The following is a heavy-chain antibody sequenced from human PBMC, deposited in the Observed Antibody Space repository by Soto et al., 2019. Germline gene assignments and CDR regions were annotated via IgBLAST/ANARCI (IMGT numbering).Heavy chain of an antibody. CDR3: AKTPEQWLVSYYFDY. V-gene: IGHV3-23*01. CDR1: GFAFSSYA. J-gene: IGHJ4*02. D-gene: IGHD6-19*01. Sequence: WGSLRLSCAASGFAFSSYAMIFCRHSPFKWLEWVSAISGSGGSTYYADSVKGRFTISRDNSKNTLYLQMNSLRAEDTAVYYCAKTPEQWLVSYYFDYWGQGTLVTVSS. CDR2: ISGSGGST.